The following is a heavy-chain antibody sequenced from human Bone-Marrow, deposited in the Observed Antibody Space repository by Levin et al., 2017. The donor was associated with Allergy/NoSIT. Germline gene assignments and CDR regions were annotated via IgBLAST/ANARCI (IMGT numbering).Heavy chain of an antibody. CDR3: AVPPTPFGGDYISSGYEGPNLLSY. CDR2: ISSTSSYI. D-gene: IGHD3-22*01. V-gene: IGHV3-21*01. CDR1: GFTFSSYS. Sequence: PGESLKISCEASGFTFSSYSMNWVRQAPGKGLEWVSSISSTSSYIYYADSVKGRFTISRDNAKNSLYLQMNSLRAEDTAVYYCAVPPTPFGGDYISSGYEGPNLLSYWGQGTLVTVSS. J-gene: IGHJ4*02.